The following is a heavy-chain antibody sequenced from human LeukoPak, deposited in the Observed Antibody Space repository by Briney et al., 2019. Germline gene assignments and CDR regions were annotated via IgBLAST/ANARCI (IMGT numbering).Heavy chain of an antibody. CDR3: AREDGEIVSLGMDV. Sequence: GGSLRLSCAASGFTVSSNYMSWVRQAPGKGLEWVSVIYSGGSTYYADSVKGRFTISRDNSKNTLYLQMNSLRAEDTAVYYCAREDGEIVSLGMDVWGQGTTVTVSS. CDR2: IYSGGST. CDR1: GFTVSSNY. D-gene: IGHD3-10*01. J-gene: IGHJ6*02. V-gene: IGHV3-66*01.